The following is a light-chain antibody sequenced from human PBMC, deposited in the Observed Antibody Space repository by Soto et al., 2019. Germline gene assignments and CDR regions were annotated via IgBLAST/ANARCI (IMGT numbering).Light chain of an antibody. CDR2: SNH. J-gene: IGLJ3*02. V-gene: IGLV1-44*01. CDR3: AAWDDSLNGRM. Sequence: QSALTQPPSASGTPGQRVTISCSGSSSNIGSNTAQWYQHLPGAAPRVLIYSNHRRPSGVPDRFSGSKSGTSASLTIAGLQSEDEADYFCAAWDDSLNGRMFGGGTKLTVL. CDR1: SSNIGSNT.